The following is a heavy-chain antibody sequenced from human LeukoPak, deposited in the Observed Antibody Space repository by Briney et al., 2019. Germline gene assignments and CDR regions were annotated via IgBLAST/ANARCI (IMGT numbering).Heavy chain of an antibody. D-gene: IGHD1-26*01. J-gene: IGHJ4*02. Sequence: SETLSLTCTVSGGSISSSSYYWGWIRQPPGKGLEWIGSIYYSGSTYYNPSLKSRVTISVDTSKNQFSLKLSSVTAADTAVYYCARYNGGSYLRIDYWGQGTLVTVSS. V-gene: IGHV4-39*07. CDR1: GGSISSSSYY. CDR2: IYYSGST. CDR3: ARYNGGSYLRIDY.